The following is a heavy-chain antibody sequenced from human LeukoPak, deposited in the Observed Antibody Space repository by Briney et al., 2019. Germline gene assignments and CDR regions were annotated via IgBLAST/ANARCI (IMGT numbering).Heavy chain of an antibody. Sequence: GGSLRLSCAASGFTFSSYAMSWVRQAPGKGLKWVSAISGSGGSTYYADSVKGRFTISRDNSKNTLYLQMNSLRAEDTAVYYCAKWLGGWFLSSMYYFDYWGQGTLVTVSS. CDR1: GFTFSSYA. V-gene: IGHV3-23*01. D-gene: IGHD3-10*01. CDR2: ISGSGGST. CDR3: AKWLGGWFLSSMYYFDY. J-gene: IGHJ4*02.